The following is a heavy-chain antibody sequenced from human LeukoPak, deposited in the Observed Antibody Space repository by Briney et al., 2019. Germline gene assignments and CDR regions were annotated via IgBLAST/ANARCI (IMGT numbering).Heavy chain of an antibody. CDR1: GVSFSGYY. V-gene: IGHV4-59*13. J-gene: IGHJ4*02. CDR3: ARDRTHCSGTSCPSHYFDY. D-gene: IGHD2-2*01. CDR2: IHYTGTT. Sequence: PSETLSLTCAVYGVSFSGYYWSWIRQPPGKGLEWIGYIHYTGTTNYNPSLKSRVTISKDTSKNQISLKLSSVTAADTAVYYCARDRTHCSGTSCPSHYFDYWGQGTLGTISS.